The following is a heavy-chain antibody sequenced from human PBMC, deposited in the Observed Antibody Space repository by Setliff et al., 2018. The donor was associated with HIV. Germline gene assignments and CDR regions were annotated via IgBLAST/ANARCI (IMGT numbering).Heavy chain of an antibody. J-gene: IGHJ6*02. D-gene: IGHD2-21*02. V-gene: IGHV4-61*02. CDR1: GDSISSGTYY. CDR2: IYSSGST. CDR3: ARAMRGVVVTNMYYYYGMDV. Sequence: ASETLSLTCTVSGDSISSGTYYWSWIRQPAGKGLEWIGRIYSSGSTNYNPSLESRVTISVDTSKNQFSLKLNSVTAADTAVYYCARAMRGVVVTNMYYYYGMDVWGQGTTVTVSS.